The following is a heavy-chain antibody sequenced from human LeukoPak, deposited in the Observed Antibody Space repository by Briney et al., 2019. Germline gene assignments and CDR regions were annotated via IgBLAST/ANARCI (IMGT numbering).Heavy chain of an antibody. CDR3: ARGDNVYF. Sequence: GGSLRLSCVASGFTFKNAWMSWVRQTPGKGLEWLSYISGSGSSVYYADSVRGRFTISRDNAKKALYLQMNSLRVDDTAVYYCARGDNVYFWGQGVLVTVSS. CDR2: ISGSGSSV. CDR1: GFTFKNAW. V-gene: IGHV3-11*01. J-gene: IGHJ4*02. D-gene: IGHD3-16*01.